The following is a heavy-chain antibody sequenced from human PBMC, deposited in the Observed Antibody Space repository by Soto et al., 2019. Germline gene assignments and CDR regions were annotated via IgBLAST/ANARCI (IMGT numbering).Heavy chain of an antibody. D-gene: IGHD3-10*01. J-gene: IGHJ6*03. Sequence: QVQLVQSGAEVKKPGSSVKVSCKASGGTFSSYTISWVRQAPGQGLEWMGRIIPILGIANYAQKFQGRVTITADKSTSTAYMELSSLRSEDTAVYYCARSMVRGVRLYYMDAWGKGTTVTVSS. CDR2: IIPILGIA. CDR3: ARSMVRGVRLYYMDA. CDR1: GGTFSSYT. V-gene: IGHV1-69*02.